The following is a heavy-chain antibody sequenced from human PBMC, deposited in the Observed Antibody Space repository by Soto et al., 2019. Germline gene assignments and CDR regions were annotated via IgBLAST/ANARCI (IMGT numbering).Heavy chain of an antibody. CDR1: GYSISSGYY. D-gene: IGHD6-13*01. CDR3: ARLAPIAAADGMDV. V-gene: IGHV4-38-2*01. J-gene: IGHJ6*02. CDR2: IYHSGST. Sequence: SERLSLTCGVSGYSISSGYYWGWIRQSPGKGLEWIGSIYHSGSTYYNPSLESRVIISVDTSNNQFSLKLSSVTAADTSVYYCARLAPIAAADGMDVWGQGTTVTVSS.